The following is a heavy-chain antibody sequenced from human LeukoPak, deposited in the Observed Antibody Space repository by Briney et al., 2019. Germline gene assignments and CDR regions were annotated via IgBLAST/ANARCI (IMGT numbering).Heavy chain of an antibody. D-gene: IGHD5-24*01. Sequence: ASVKVSCKASGYTFTGYYMHWVRQAPGQGLEWMGRINPNSGGTNYAQKFQGRVTMTRDTSISTAYMELSRLRSDDTAVYYCARENQRWLQLRGVFDYWGQGTLVTVSS. V-gene: IGHV1-2*06. CDR3: ARENQRWLQLRGVFDY. CDR1: GYTFTGYY. J-gene: IGHJ4*02. CDR2: INPNSGGT.